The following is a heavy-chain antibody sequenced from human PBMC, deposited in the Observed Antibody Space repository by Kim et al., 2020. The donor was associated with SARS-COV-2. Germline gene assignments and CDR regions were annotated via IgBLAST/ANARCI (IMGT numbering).Heavy chain of an antibody. D-gene: IGHD3-10*01. Sequence: GGSLRLSCAASGFTFDSYAMGWVRQAPGRGLEWVSGVSYTGANKYYLASVRGRFTISRDNSKNTLYLQMNNLRAEDTALYYCAKYSGWGNGDVYMCGLWG. CDR1: GFTFDSYA. V-gene: IGHV3-23*01. J-gene: IGHJ2*01. CDR2: VSYTGANK. CDR3: AKYSGWGNGDVYMCGL.